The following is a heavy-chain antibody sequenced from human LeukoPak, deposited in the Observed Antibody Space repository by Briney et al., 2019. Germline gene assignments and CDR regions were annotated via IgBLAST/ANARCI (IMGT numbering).Heavy chain of an antibody. CDR3: ARAIVLMVYADN. CDR1: GGSISSYY. Sequence: SETLSLTCTVSGGSISSYYWSWIRQPPGKGLEWIGYIYYSGSTNYNPSLKSRVTISVDTSKNQFSLKLSSVTAADTAVYYCARAIVLMVYADNWGQGTLVTVSS. J-gene: IGHJ4*02. D-gene: IGHD2-8*01. V-gene: IGHV4-59*12. CDR2: IYYSGST.